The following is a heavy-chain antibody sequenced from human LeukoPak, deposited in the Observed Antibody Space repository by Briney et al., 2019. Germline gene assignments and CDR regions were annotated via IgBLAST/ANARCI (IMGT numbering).Heavy chain of an antibody. V-gene: IGHV1-2*02. CDR2: VNPNSGGT. D-gene: IGHD6-13*01. Sequence: ASVKVSCKASGYTFTGHYMHWVRQAPGQGLEWMGWVNPNSGGTNYAQKFQGRVTMTRDTSISTAYMELSRLRSDDTAVYYCAREETREGIAGPFDIWGQGTMVTVSS. CDR1: GYTFTGHY. J-gene: IGHJ3*02. CDR3: AREETREGIAGPFDI.